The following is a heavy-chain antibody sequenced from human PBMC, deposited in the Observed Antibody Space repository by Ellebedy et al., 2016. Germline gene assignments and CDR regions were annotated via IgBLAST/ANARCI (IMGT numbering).Heavy chain of an antibody. J-gene: IGHJ4*02. CDR1: GLTLSRFA. Sequence: GESLKISXAASGLTLSRFALNWVRQAPGQGLEWVAGIIGSGDTTYYADSVRGRFTIIRDNYKNTLFLAMNSLRDEDTAKYYCAKSAAYYFGSGRENFDFWGQGTVVTVSS. CDR3: AKSAAYYFGSGRENFDF. D-gene: IGHD3-10*01. CDR2: IIGSGDTT. V-gene: IGHV3-23*01.